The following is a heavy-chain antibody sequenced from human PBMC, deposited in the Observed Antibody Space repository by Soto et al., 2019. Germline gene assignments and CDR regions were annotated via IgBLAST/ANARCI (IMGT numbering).Heavy chain of an antibody. Sequence: QVQLVESGGGVVQPGMSLSLSCAASGFTFSDYAMDWVRQAPGKGLEWVALTSHDERKISYADSVKGRFTISRGNSEKTLYLQMYSLSAEDTAVYYCAGGRYSNGWCYYDYCGQGTLGTVSS. D-gene: IGHD6-19*01. J-gene: IGHJ4*02. V-gene: IGHV3-33*01. CDR2: TSHDERKI. CDR3: AGGRYSNGWCYYDY. CDR1: GFTFSDYA.